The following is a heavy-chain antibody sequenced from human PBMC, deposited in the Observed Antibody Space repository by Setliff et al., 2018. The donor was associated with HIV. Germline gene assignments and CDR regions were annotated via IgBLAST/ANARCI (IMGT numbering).Heavy chain of an antibody. CDR2: INPSGGRT. V-gene: IGHV1-46*01. J-gene: IGHJ4*02. Sequence: ASVKVSCKTSGYTFTTYYIHWIRQAPGQGLEWMGIINPSGGRTSYTQKFQGRVTMTRDTSISTAYMELSRLRSDDTAVYYCARVKGTHSSSWNGVDYWGQGTLVTVSS. CDR1: GYTFTTYY. CDR3: ARVKGTHSSSWNGVDY. D-gene: IGHD6-13*01.